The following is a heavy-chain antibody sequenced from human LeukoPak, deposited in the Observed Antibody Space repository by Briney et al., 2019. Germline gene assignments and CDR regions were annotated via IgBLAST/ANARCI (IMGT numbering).Heavy chain of an antibody. Sequence: SETLSLTCAVYGGSFSGYYWSWIRQPPGKGLEWIGEINHSGSANYNPSLKSRVTISVDTSKNQFSLKLSSVTAADTAVYYCRALGISFDYWGQGTLVTVSS. D-gene: IGHD7-27*01. CDR3: RALGISFDY. J-gene: IGHJ4*02. CDR2: INHSGSA. CDR1: GGSFSGYY. V-gene: IGHV4-34*01.